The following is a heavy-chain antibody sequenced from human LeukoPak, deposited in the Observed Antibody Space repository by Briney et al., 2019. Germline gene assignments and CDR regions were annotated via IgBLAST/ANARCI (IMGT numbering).Heavy chain of an antibody. CDR1: GFTFRTYA. CDR3: AKRTMSAFDS. CDR2: ISGSGNGT. Sequence: GGSLRLSCTASGFTFRTYAMNWVRQAPGKGLEWLSGISGSGNGTYYADSVKGRFTISRDNSKNMVYIQMNSLTVEDAATYYCAKRTMSAFDSWGQGTLLIVSS. V-gene: IGHV3-23*01. J-gene: IGHJ4*02.